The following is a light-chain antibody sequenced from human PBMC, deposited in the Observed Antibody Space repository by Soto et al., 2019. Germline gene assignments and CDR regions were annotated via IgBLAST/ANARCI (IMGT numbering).Light chain of an antibody. J-gene: IGKJ1*01. Sequence: EIVLTQSPGTLSLSPGERATLSCRASQSISGTYLAWYHQKPGRAPRILIYGASNRATGIPDRFSGSGSGTDFTLTISRLEPEDFAVYYCQHYGISPPWTFGQGTKVEIK. CDR1: QSISGTY. CDR2: GAS. V-gene: IGKV3-20*01. CDR3: QHYGISPPWT.